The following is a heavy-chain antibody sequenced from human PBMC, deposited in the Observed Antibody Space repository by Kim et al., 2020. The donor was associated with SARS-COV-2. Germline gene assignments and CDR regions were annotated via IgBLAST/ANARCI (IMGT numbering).Heavy chain of an antibody. CDR3: APLHFYSSAH. Sequence: GGSLRLSCAASGLNFNIQYMTWVRQAPGKGLEWVSFIGGSDGVVSYADSVRGRVAISRDNARNTVYLQMNSLRAEDTAIYYCAPLHFYSSAHWGQGTLVTVSS. CDR2: IGGSDGVV. CDR1: GLNFNIQY. J-gene: IGHJ4*02. D-gene: IGHD6-19*01. V-gene: IGHV3-48*03.